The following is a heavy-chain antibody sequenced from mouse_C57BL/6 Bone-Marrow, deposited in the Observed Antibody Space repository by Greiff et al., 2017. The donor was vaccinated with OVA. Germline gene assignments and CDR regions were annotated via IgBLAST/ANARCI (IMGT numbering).Heavy chain of an antibody. CDR2: IYPYNGVS. Sequence: EVHLVESGPELVKPGASVKISCKASGYSFTGYYMHWVKQSHGNILDWIGYIYPYNGVSSYNQKFKGKATLTVDKSSSTAYMELRSLTSEDSEVYYCARRANWDWYFDVWGTGTTVTVSS. CDR1: GYSFTGYY. V-gene: IGHV1-31*01. CDR3: ARRANWDWYFDV. J-gene: IGHJ1*03. D-gene: IGHD4-1*01.